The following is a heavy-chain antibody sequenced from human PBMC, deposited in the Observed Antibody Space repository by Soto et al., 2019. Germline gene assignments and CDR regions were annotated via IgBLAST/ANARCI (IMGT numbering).Heavy chain of an antibody. CDR2: ISDSGST. CDR1: GGSISSGAYY. D-gene: IGHD6-25*01. Sequence: QVQLQESGPGLVKPSQTLSLTCTVSGGSISSGAYYWSWLRQHPGKGLEWIGYISDSGSTYYTPSLRSRVTISADTSKNQFSMKLNSVNAADTAIYYCARAARTEQRAYWGQGILVTVSS. J-gene: IGHJ4*02. V-gene: IGHV4-31*03. CDR3: ARAARTEQRAY.